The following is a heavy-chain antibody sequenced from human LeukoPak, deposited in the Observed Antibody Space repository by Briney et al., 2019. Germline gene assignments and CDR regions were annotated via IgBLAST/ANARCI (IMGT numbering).Heavy chain of an antibody. CDR2: ISAYNGNT. CDR3: ARSSPIVVVPAAGNWFDP. CDR1: GYTFTGYG. D-gene: IGHD2-2*01. V-gene: IGHV1-18*01. J-gene: IGHJ5*02. Sequence: ASVKVSCKASGYTFTGYGISWVRQAPGQGLEWMGWISAYNGNTNYAQKLQGRVTMTTDTSTSTAYMELRSLRSDDTAVYYCARSSPIVVVPAAGNWFDPWGQGTLVTVSS.